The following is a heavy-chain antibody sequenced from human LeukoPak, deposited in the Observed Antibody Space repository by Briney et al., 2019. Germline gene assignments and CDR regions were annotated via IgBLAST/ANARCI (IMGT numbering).Heavy chain of an antibody. Sequence: SGTLSLTCGVSGGSISNTNWWSWVRQPPGKGLEWIGYIHNSGRTNYNPSLKGRVTISLDTSKNQFSLKLSSVTTADTAVYHCASGSGYRIENWGQGILVTVSS. J-gene: IGHJ4*02. D-gene: IGHD6-13*01. CDR1: GGSISNTNW. CDR3: ASGSGYRIEN. CDR2: IHNSGRT. V-gene: IGHV4-4*02.